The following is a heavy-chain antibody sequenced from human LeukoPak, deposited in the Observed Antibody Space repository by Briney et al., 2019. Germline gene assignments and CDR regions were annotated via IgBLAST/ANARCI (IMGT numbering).Heavy chain of an antibody. D-gene: IGHD3-22*01. J-gene: IGHJ3*01. V-gene: IGHV4-59*01. Sequence: PSETLSLTCTVSGGSISDYYWSWIRQPPGKGLEWIGYIYYSGSTKYNPYLKSRVTISIDTSKNQFSLKLSSVTAADTALYYCARGTGAYYYLWGHGTMVTVSS. CDR2: IYYSGST. CDR1: GGSISDYY. CDR3: ARGTGAYYYL.